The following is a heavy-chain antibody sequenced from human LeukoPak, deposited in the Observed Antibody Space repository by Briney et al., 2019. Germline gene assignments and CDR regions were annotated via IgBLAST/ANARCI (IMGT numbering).Heavy chain of an antibody. D-gene: IGHD1-26*01. J-gene: IGHJ4*02. CDR1: GFTFSTYW. Sequence: GGSLRLSCAASGFTFSTYWMAWVRQAPGKGLEWVANIKGDESARHQADSVKGRFTISRDNAQNSVYLQMRGLRGEDTAVYYCARDVVGSLDYWGRGTLVTVSS. CDR3: ARDVVGSLDY. CDR2: IKGDESAR. V-gene: IGHV3-7*01.